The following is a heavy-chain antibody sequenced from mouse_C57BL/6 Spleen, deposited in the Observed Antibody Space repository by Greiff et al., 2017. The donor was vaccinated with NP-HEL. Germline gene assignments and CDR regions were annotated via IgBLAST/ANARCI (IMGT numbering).Heavy chain of an antibody. CDR3: ARYFYYYGSSYAWFAY. V-gene: IGHV1-9*01. D-gene: IGHD1-1*01. Sequence: VKLMESGAELMKSGASVKLSCKATGYTFTGYWIEWVKQRPGHGLEWIGEILPGSGSTNYNEKFKGKATFTADTSSNTAYMQLSSLTTEDSAIYYCARYFYYYGSSYAWFAYWGQGTLVTVSA. J-gene: IGHJ3*01. CDR2: ILPGSGST. CDR1: GYTFTGYW.